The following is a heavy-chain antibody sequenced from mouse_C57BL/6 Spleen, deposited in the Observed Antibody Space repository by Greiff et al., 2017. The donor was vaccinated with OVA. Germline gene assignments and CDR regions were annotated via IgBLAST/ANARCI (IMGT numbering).Heavy chain of an antibody. J-gene: IGHJ1*03. V-gene: IGHV1-62-2*01. CDR2: FYPGSGSI. Sequence: QVQLKQSGAELVKPGASVKLSCKASGYTFTEYTIHWVKQRSGQGLEWIGWFYPGSGSIKYNEKFKDKATLTADKSSSTVYMELSRLTSEDSAVYFCARHEDGRLDGYYDWYFDVWGTGTTVTVSS. D-gene: IGHD2-3*01. CDR1: GYTFTEYT. CDR3: ARHEDGRLDGYYDWYFDV.